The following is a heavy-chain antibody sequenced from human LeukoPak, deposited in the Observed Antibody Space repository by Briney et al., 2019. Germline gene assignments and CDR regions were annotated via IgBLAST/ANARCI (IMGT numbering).Heavy chain of an antibody. Sequence: ASVKLSCKTSGYTFNNYGVSWARHAPGQGLEWMGWISGYNGYTNSAQQFQGRVTLTMDTSTSTVYMELRSLRSDDTAVYYCARWSGGSDWLYHYGMDVWGQGTTVTVSS. J-gene: IGHJ6*02. V-gene: IGHV1-18*01. CDR3: ARWSGGSDWLYHYGMDV. CDR1: GYTFNNYG. D-gene: IGHD3-10*01. CDR2: ISGYNGYT.